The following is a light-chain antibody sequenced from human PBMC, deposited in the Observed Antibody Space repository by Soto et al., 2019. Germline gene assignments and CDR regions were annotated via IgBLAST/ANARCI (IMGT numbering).Light chain of an antibody. CDR3: QQYESYWT. J-gene: IGKJ1*01. Sequence: DIQLTQSPSTLSASVGDRVTITCRASQVITGWLAWYQQKPGKAPNLLIYDASNVQSGVPPRFSGSGSGTEFTLTISSLQPDDFATYYCQQYESYWTFGQGTKVDI. CDR1: QVITGW. CDR2: DAS. V-gene: IGKV1-5*01.